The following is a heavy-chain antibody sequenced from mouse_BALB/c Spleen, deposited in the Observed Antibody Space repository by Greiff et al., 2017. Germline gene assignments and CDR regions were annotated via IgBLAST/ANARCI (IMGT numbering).Heavy chain of an antibody. CDR2: ISSGGSYT. D-gene: IGHD2-1*01. V-gene: IGHV5-9-4*01. J-gene: IGHJ4*01. CDR3: ARVGNYEDAMDY. CDR1: GFTFSSYA. Sequence: EVKLMESGGGLVKPGGSLKLSCAASGFTFSSYAMSWVRQSPEKRLEWVAEISSGGSYTYYPDTVTGRFTISRDNAKNTLYLEMSSLRSEDTAMYYCARVGNYEDAMDYWGQGTSVTVSS.